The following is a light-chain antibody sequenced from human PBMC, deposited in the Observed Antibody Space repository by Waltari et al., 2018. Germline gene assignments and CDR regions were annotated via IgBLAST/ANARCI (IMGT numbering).Light chain of an antibody. V-gene: IGKV3-20*01. CDR3: QQYGSSPGLT. Sequence: IVLTQSPGPLSFSPGERDTLSCRAIQSVRSSYLAWYQQKPGKAPRLLIYGASSRATGISDRFSGSGSGTYFTLTISRLEPEDFAVYYCQQYGSSPGLTVGGGTKVEIK. J-gene: IGKJ4*01. CDR2: GAS. CDR1: QSVRSSY.